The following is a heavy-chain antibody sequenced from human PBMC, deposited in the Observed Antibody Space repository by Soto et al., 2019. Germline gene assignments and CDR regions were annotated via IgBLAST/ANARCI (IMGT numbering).Heavy chain of an antibody. Sequence: QVQLVESGGGVVQPGRSLRLSCAASGFTFSSYAMHWVRQAPGEGLEWVAVISYDGSNKYYADSVKGRFTISRDNSKNTLYLQMNSLRAEDTAVYYCARELYCGGDCYGSSDYWGQGTLVTVSS. CDR2: ISYDGSNK. V-gene: IGHV3-30-3*01. J-gene: IGHJ4*02. D-gene: IGHD2-21*02. CDR1: GFTFSSYA. CDR3: ARELYCGGDCYGSSDY.